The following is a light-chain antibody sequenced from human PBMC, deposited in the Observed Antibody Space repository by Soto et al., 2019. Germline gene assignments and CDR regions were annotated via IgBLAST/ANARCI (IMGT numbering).Light chain of an antibody. J-gene: IGKJ3*01. Sequence: DIQMTQSPASLSASVGDRVTITCQASQDIRKYLSWYQQKPGRAPKLLIYGASYLETGVPSRFSGSGYGTDFTFTISSLQPEDIATYYCQHYGHLPPFTFGPGTKVAI. CDR3: QHYGHLPPFT. CDR2: GAS. V-gene: IGKV1-33*01. CDR1: QDIRKY.